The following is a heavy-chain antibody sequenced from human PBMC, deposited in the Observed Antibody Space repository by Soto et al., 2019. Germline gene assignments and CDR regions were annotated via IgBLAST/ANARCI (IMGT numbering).Heavy chain of an antibody. V-gene: IGHV3-74*01. J-gene: IGHJ4*02. D-gene: IGHD3-9*01. CDR1: GFIFKIYW. CDR2: IYNDGTYS. CDR3: TRGPRPISTGTGAY. Sequence: QLGGSLRLSCAASGFIFKIYWMHWVRQSPGKGLVWISRIYNDGTYSDYADSVRGRFTISRDNVNDTLYLQMNNLRAEDSGLYYCTRGPRPISTGTGAYWGQGTQVTVSS.